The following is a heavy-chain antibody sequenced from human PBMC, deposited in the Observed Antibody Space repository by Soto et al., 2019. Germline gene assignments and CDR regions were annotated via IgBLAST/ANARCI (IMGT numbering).Heavy chain of an antibody. Sequence: GESLKISCKGSGYSFTSYWIGWVRQMPGKGLEWMGIIYPGDSDTRYSPSFQGQVTISADKSISTAYLQWSSLKASDTAMYYCARQEGYCSSTSCFWGVFDIWGQGTMVTVS. V-gene: IGHV5-51*01. J-gene: IGHJ3*02. CDR3: ARQEGYCSSTSCFWGVFDI. D-gene: IGHD2-2*01. CDR2: IYPGDSDT. CDR1: GYSFTSYW.